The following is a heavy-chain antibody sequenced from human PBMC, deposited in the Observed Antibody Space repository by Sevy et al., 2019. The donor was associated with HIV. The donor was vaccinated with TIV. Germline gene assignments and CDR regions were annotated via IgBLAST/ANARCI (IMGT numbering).Heavy chain of an antibody. Sequence: SETLSLTCTVSGGSVSSGGHYWGWVRQPPGKGLEWIGYIHYSGNTNYNPSLKIRVTISVDTSKEQFSLKLSSVTAADTAVYYCARDRIFAVGFNGMDVWGQGTTVTVSS. V-gene: IGHV4-61*08. J-gene: IGHJ6*02. CDR3: ARDRIFAVGFNGMDV. CDR1: GGSVSSGGHY. D-gene: IGHD3-3*02. CDR2: IHYSGNT.